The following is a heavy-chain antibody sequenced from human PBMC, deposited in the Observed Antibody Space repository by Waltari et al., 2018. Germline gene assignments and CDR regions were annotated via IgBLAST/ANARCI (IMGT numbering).Heavy chain of an antibody. CDR1: GYTFTSYA. Sequence: QVQLVQSGAEVKKPGASVKVSCKASGYTFTSYAMHWVRQAPGQRLEWMGGFDPEDGETIYEQKFQGRVTMTEDTSTDTAYMELSSLRSEDTAVYYCATLRALITMNFYGMDVWGQGTTVTVSS. J-gene: IGHJ6*02. D-gene: IGHD3-22*01. V-gene: IGHV1-24*01. CDR2: FDPEDGET. CDR3: ATLRALITMNFYGMDV.